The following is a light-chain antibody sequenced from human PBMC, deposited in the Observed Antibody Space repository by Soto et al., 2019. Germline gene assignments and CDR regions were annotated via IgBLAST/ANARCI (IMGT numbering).Light chain of an antibody. CDR2: EVS. V-gene: IGLV2-14*01. CDR1: SSDVGRYKY. J-gene: IGLJ3*02. CDR3: SSYTISTTRV. Sequence: QSALTQPASVSGSPGQSITISCTGTSSDVGRYKYVSWYQQHPGKVPKLMIYEVSSRPSGISSRFSGSKSGNTASLTISGLQAEDEADYYCSSYTISTTRVFGGGTKLTVL.